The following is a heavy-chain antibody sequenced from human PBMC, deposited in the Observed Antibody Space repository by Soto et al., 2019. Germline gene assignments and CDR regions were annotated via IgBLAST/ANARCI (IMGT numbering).Heavy chain of an antibody. D-gene: IGHD5-12*01. CDR1: GFTFSRYG. CDR2: ISYDGSNK. V-gene: IGHV3-30*18. CDR3: AKERVVAWFDP. Sequence: PGGSLRLSCAASGFTFSRYGMHWVRQAPGKGLEWVAVISYDGSNKYYADSVKGRFTISRDNSKNTLYLQMNSLRAEDTAVYYCAKERVVAWFDPWGQGTLVTVSS. J-gene: IGHJ5*02.